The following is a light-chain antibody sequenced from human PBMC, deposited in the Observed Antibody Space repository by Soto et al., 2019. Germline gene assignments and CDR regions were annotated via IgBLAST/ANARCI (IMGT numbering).Light chain of an antibody. J-gene: IGKJ4*01. CDR3: QQYNSYRLT. V-gene: IGKV1-5*01. Sequence: DIQMTQSPSTLSASVGDRVTITCRASQSIDRWLAWYQQRPGRAPKLLIYDVANLETGVPSRFSGSGSETEFTLTISSLQPDDFAIYYCQQYNSYRLTFGGGTKVEIK. CDR1: QSIDRW. CDR2: DVA.